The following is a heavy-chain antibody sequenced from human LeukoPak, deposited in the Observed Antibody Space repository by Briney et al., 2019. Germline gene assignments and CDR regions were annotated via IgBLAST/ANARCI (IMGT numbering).Heavy chain of an antibody. V-gene: IGHV4-59*06. CDR2: IYYSGST. J-gene: IGHJ4*02. D-gene: IGHD3-9*01. Sequence: SETLSLTCTVSGGSISSYYWSWIRQHPGKGLEWIGYIYYSGSTYYNPSLKSRVAISVDTSKNQFSLKLSSVTAADTAVYYCARGPTYYDILTGYTAYYFDYWGQGTLVTVSS. CDR3: ARGPTYYDILTGYTAYYFDY. CDR1: GGSISSYY.